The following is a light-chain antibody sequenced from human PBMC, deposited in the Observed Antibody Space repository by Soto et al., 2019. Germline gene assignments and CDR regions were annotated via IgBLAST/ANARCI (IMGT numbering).Light chain of an antibody. V-gene: IGKV1-27*01. Sequence: DIQMTQSPTSLSASVGDRVTITCRASQGIGYNLAWYQQKPGKVPKVLIYTASTLHSGVPSRFSGSGSGTDFTLTISSLQPEDFATYYCQQSYSTPPYTFGQGTKLDMK. CDR1: QGIGYN. CDR2: TAS. CDR3: QQSYSTPPYT. J-gene: IGKJ2*01.